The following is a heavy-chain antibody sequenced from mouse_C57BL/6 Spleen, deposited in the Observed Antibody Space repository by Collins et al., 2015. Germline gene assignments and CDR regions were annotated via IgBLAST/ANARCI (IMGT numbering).Heavy chain of an antibody. CDR2: IDPEDGDT. CDR3: AKYGYDAYYFDY. D-gene: IGHD2-2*01. Sequence: EVQLQQSGAELVRPGASVKLSCTASGFNIKDYYMHWVKQRPEQGLEWIGRIDPEDGDTEYAPKFQGKATMTVDTSSSTAYMELHSLTSEDSAVYFCAKYGYDAYYFDYWGQGTTLTVSS. CDR1: GFNIKDYY. V-gene: IGHV14-1*01. J-gene: IGHJ2*01.